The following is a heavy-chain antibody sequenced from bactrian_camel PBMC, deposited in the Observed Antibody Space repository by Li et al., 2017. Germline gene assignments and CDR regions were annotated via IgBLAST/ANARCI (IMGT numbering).Heavy chain of an antibody. V-gene: IGHV3S40*01. CDR2: INSGLSAT. D-gene: IGHD3*01. Sequence: VQLVESGGDLVQPGGSLTLSCAASGFAVVSYQMYWVRQAPGKGLEWVSTINSGLSATSYTDSVKGRFTISRDNAKNTVYLQMDSLKPEDTAMYYCVRAVRLATIMDVAWGAMDTWGKGTQVTVS. J-gene: IGHJ7*01. CDR1: GFAVVSYQ.